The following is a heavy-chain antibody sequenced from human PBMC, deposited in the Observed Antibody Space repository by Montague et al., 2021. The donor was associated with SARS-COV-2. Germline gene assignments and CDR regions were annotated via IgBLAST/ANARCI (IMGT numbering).Heavy chain of an antibody. CDR3: ARGGKVDDAYYLRTIFGVVYWRYFDY. J-gene: IGHJ4*02. CDR2: ISYDGSNK. D-gene: IGHD3-3*01. V-gene: IGHV3-30*04. Sequence: SLRLSCAASGFTFRSYAMHWVRQAPGKGLEWVAVISYDGSNKYYAESVKGRFTTSRDNSKNTLYLQMNSLRAEDTAVYYCARGGKVDDAYYLRTIFGVVYWRYFDYWGQGTLVTVSS. CDR1: GFTFRSYA.